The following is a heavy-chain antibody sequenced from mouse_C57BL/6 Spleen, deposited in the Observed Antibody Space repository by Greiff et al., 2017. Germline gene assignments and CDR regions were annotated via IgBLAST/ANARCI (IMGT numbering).Heavy chain of an antibody. CDR2: INPGSGGT. CDR3: ARFGATVVAEDAMDY. J-gene: IGHJ4*01. Sequence: VQGVESGAELVRPGTSVKVSCKASGYAFTNYLIEWVKQRPGQGLEWIGVINPGSGGTNYNEKFKGKATLTADKSASTAYMQLSSLTSEDSAVYFCARFGATVVAEDAMDYWGQGTSVTVSS. CDR1: GYAFTNYL. D-gene: IGHD1-1*01. V-gene: IGHV1-54*01.